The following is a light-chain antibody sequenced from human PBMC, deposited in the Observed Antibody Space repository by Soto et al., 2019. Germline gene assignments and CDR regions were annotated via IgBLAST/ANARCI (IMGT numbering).Light chain of an antibody. V-gene: IGKV3-15*01. J-gene: IGKJ4*01. CDR1: QTVRSN. Sequence: EIVMTQSPATLSVSPGERVTLSCRASQTVRSNLVWYQQKPGQAPRLLIYSVSTRATGIPDRFSGSGSGTEFTLTISSLQSEDFGVYYCQQHNNWPTSGGGIKVEIK. CDR2: SVS. CDR3: QQHNNWPT.